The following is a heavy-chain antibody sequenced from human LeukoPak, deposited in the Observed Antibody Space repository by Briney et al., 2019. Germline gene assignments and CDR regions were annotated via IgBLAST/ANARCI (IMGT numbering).Heavy chain of an antibody. CDR1: GGSISSGSYY. D-gene: IGHD3-10*01. J-gene: IGHJ5*02. CDR3: ARGLVLWFGDATYNWFDP. Sequence: SQTLSLTCTVSGGSISSGSYYWSWIRQPAGKGLEWIGRIYTSGSTNYNPSLKSRVTISVDTSKNQFSLKLSSVTAADTAVYYCARGLVLWFGDATYNWFDPWGQGTLVTVSS. CDR2: IYTSGST. V-gene: IGHV4-61*02.